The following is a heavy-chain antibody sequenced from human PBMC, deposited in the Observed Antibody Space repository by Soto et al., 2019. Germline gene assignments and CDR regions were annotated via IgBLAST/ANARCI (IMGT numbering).Heavy chain of an antibody. Sequence: QLQLQESGSGLVKPSQTLSLTCAVSGGSVSCGGYSWSWLRQPPGKGLEWIGYIFHSGSTYYNPSLNSRFTITVNGTNNHFSLELSPVTAADTAVYYCAREGGSGSPDSYFNVWGRGTLVTVSS. V-gene: IGHV4-30-2*01. J-gene: IGHJ2*01. D-gene: IGHD1-26*01. CDR3: AREGGSGSPDSYFNV. CDR1: GGSVSCGGYS. CDR2: IFHSGST.